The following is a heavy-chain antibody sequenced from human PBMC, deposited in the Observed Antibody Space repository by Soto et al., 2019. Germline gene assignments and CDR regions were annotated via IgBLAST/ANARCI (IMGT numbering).Heavy chain of an antibody. Sequence: GSPRLSCAASGFTFSSYGMHWVRQAPGKGLEWVAVIWSHGNNKYYADSVKGRFTISRDNSKNTLSLQMSSLGAEDTAMYYCARDDSSGWYGDAFDIWGPGTMVTVS. CDR3: ARDDSSGWYGDAFDI. D-gene: IGHD6-19*01. CDR2: IWSHGNNK. J-gene: IGHJ3*02. CDR1: GFTFSSYG. V-gene: IGHV3-33*01.